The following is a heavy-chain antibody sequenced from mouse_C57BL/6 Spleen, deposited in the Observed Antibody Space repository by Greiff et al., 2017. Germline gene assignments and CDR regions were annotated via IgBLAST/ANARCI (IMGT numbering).Heavy chain of an antibody. CDR1: GYTFTSYW. Sequence: QVQLQQPGAELVKPGASVKVSCKASGYTFTSYWMHWVKQRPGQGLEWIGDIYPGSGSTNYNEKFKSKATLTVDTSSSTAYMQLSSLTSEDSAVYYCARQDGYYLYAMDYWGQGTSVTVSS. J-gene: IGHJ4*01. V-gene: IGHV1-55*01. CDR2: IYPGSGST. CDR3: ARQDGYYLYAMDY. D-gene: IGHD2-3*01.